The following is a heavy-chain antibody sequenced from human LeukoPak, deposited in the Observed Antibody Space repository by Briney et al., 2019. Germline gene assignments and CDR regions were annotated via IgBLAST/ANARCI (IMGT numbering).Heavy chain of an antibody. CDR1: GYTFTSYG. D-gene: IGHD6-13*01. J-gene: IGHJ4*02. CDR2: ISAYNGNT. Sequence: ASVKVSCKASGYTFTSYGISWVRQAPGQGLEWMGWISAYNGNTNYAQKLQGRVTMTTDTSTNTAYMELRSLRSDDTAVYYCARRSSSWYQGSFDYWGQGTLVTVSS. V-gene: IGHV1-18*01. CDR3: ARRSSSWYQGSFDY.